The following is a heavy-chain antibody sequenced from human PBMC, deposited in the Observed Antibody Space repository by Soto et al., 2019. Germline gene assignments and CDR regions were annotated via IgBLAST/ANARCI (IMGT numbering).Heavy chain of an antibody. CDR2: INPNSGGT. J-gene: IGHJ4*02. V-gene: IGHV1-2*04. D-gene: IGHD3-10*01. CDR1: GYTFTGYY. Sequence: ASVKVSCKASGYTFTGYYMHWVRQAPGQGLDWMGWINPNSGGTNYAQKFQGWVTMTRDTSISTAYMELSRLRSDDTAVYYCAVGSMVRGVTRPGYFDYWGQGTLVTVSS. CDR3: AVGSMVRGVTRPGYFDY.